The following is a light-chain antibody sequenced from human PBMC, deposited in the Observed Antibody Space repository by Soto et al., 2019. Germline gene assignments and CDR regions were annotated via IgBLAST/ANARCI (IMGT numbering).Light chain of an antibody. CDR3: ETWDGNTRV. CDR2: LEGSGNY. J-gene: IGLJ2*01. V-gene: IGLV4-60*02. Sequence: QAVVTQSSSASASLGSSVKLTCTLSSGHSSYIIAWHQQQPGKAPRYLMKLEGSGNYNKGSGVPDRFSGSSSGADRYLTISNLHFEDEADYYCETWDGNTRVFGGGTKLTVL. CDR1: SGHSSYI.